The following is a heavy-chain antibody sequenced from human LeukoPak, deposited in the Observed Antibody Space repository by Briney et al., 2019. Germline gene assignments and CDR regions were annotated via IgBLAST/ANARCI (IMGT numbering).Heavy chain of an antibody. CDR1: GGSISSGGYS. Sequence: SETLSLTCAVSGGSISSGGYSWSWIRQPPGKGLEWIGYIYHSGSTYYNPSLKSRVTISVDRSKNQFSLKLSSVTAADTAVYYCARVDCSGGSCFHAFDIWGQGTMVTVSS. V-gene: IGHV4-30-2*01. J-gene: IGHJ3*02. D-gene: IGHD2-15*01. CDR3: ARVDCSGGSCFHAFDI. CDR2: IYHSGST.